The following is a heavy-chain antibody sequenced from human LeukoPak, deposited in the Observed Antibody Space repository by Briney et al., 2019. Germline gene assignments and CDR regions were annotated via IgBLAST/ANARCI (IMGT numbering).Heavy chain of an antibody. CDR2: INPNSGGT. CDR3: AREVAPETSGASFSFDY. J-gene: IGHJ4*02. Sequence: ASVKVSCKASGYTFTGYYMHWVRQAPGQGLEWMGWINPNSGGTNYAQKFQGRVTMTRDTSISTAYMELSRLRSDDTAVYYCAREVAPETSGASFSFDYWGQGTLVTVSS. D-gene: IGHD1-14*01. V-gene: IGHV1-2*02. CDR1: GYTFTGYY.